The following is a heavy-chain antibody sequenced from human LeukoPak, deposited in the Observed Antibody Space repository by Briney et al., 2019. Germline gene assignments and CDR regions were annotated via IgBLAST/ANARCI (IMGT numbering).Heavy chain of an antibody. J-gene: IGHJ5*02. CDR3: ARGSTVTTGFDP. V-gene: IGHV4-30-2*01. CDR1: GGSISSGGYS. CDR2: IYHSGST. D-gene: IGHD4-17*01. Sequence: SQTLSLTCAVSGGSISSGGYSWSWIRQPPGKGLEWIGYIYHSGSTYYNPSLKSRVTISVDRSKNQFSLKLSSVTAADTAVYYCARGSTVTTGFDPWGQGTLVTVSS.